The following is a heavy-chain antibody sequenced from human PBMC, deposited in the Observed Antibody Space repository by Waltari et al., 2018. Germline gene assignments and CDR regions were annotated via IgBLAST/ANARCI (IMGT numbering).Heavy chain of an antibody. CDR2: ISSSSSYI. J-gene: IGHJ5*02. CDR1: GFTFSSYS. CDR3: AREGYSYADWWFDP. Sequence: EVQLVESGGGLVKPGGSLRLSCAASGFTFSSYSMNWVRQAPGKGLEWVSSISSSSSYIYYADSVKGRFTISRDNAKNSLYLQMNSLRAEDTAVYYCAREGYSYADWWFDPWGQGTLVTVSS. V-gene: IGHV3-21*01. D-gene: IGHD5-18*01.